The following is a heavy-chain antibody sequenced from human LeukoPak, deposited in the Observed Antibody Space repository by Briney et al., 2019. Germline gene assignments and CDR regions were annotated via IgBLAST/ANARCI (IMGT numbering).Heavy chain of an antibody. CDR2: ISSSSSYI. D-gene: IGHD3-16*01. J-gene: IGHJ4*02. V-gene: IGHV3-21*01. CDR3: ARDPGPDEEDRGSY. CDR1: GFTFSSYS. Sequence: TGGSLRLSCAASGFTFSSYSMNWVRQAPGKGLEWVSSISSSSSYIYYADSVKGRFTISRDNTKNSLYLQMNSLRAEDTAVYYCARDPGPDEEDRGSYWGQGTLVTVSS.